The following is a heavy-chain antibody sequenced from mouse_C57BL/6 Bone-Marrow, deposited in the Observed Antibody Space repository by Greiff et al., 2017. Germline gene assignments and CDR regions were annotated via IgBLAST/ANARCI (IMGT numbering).Heavy chain of an antibody. CDR2: IRNKANNHAT. CDR1: GFTFSDAW. Sequence: EVKLVESGGGLVQPGGSMKLSCAASGFTFSDAWMDWVRQSPEKGLEWVADIRNKANNHATYYAESVNGRFTISRDDSKSSVYLQMNILRAEDTGIYYCTRYFDYWGQGTTLTVSS. J-gene: IGHJ2*01. CDR3: TRYFDY. V-gene: IGHV6-6*01.